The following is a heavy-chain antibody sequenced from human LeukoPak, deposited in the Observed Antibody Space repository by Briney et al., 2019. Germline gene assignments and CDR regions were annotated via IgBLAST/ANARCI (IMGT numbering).Heavy chain of an antibody. CDR2: IYYSGST. V-gene: IGHV4-39*01. D-gene: IGHD3-22*01. J-gene: IGHJ2*01. CDR1: GGSFSSYY. Sequence: PSETLSLTCAVYGGSFSSYYWGWIRQPPGKGLEWIGSIYYSGSTYYNPSLKSRVTISVDTSKNQFSLKLSSVTAADTAVYYCARQQSDDSSGYYWSGWYFDLWGRGTLVTVSS. CDR3: ARQQSDDSSGYYWSGWYFDL.